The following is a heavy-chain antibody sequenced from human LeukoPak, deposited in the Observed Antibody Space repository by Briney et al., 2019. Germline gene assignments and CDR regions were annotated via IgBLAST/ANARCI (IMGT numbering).Heavy chain of an antibody. CDR2: ISSSGSTI. J-gene: IGHJ6*04. D-gene: IGHD3-10*01. CDR1: GFTFSSYE. V-gene: IGHV3-48*03. CDR3: ASLWFGELTLYYGMDV. Sequence: GGSLRLSCAASGFTFSSYEMNWVRQAPGKGLEWVSYISSSGSTIYYADSVKGRLTISRDNAKNPLYLQMNSLRADDTAVYYCASLWFGELTLYYGMDVWGKGTTVTVSS.